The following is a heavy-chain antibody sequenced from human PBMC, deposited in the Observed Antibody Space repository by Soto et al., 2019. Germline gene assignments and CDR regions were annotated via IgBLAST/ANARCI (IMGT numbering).Heavy chain of an antibody. D-gene: IGHD3-22*01. CDR1: GGTFSSYA. V-gene: IGHV1-69*13. CDR3: ATEVVVTAYPGDY. J-gene: IGHJ4*02. Sequence: SVKVSCKASGGTFSSYAISWVRQAPGQGLEWMGGIIPIFGTANYAQKFQGRVTITADESTSTAYMELSSLRSEDTAVYYCATEVVVTAYPGDYWGQGTLVTVSS. CDR2: IIPIFGTA.